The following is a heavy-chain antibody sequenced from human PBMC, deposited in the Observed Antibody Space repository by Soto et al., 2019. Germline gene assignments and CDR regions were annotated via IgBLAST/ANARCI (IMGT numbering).Heavy chain of an antibody. CDR3: ARHYYDSSGYPAPYYHGMDV. CDR2: IFYSGTT. CDR1: GGSISSSGYY. J-gene: IGHJ6*02. V-gene: IGHV4-39*01. D-gene: IGHD3-22*01. Sequence: ASETLSLTCTVSGGSISSSGYYWGWIRQSPGEGLEWIGTIFYSGTTYYNPSLESRITISQDTSNNQFSLKLTSVTAADTAVYYCARHYYDSSGYPAPYYHGMDVWGQGTTVTVSS.